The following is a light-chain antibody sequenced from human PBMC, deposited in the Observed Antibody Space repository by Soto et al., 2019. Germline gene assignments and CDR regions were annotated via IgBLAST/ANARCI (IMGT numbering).Light chain of an antibody. CDR3: SSYTSSSTLVV. Sequence: QSALTEPAYVSGSPGQSVTISGPGTSIDVGGYNYVSWYQQHPGKAPKLMIYDVSNRPSGVSNRFSGSKSGNTASLTISGLQAEDEADYYCSSYTSSSTLVVFGGGTKVTGL. J-gene: IGLJ2*01. CDR1: SIDVGGYNY. CDR2: DVS. V-gene: IGLV2-14*01.